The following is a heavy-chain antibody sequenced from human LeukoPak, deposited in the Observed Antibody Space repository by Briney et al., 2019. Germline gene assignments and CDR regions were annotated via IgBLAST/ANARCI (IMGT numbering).Heavy chain of an antibody. CDR2: ISGSGGST. Sequence: GGSLRLSCAASGFTFSSYAMSWVRQAPGKGLEWVSAISGSGGSTYYADSVKGRFTISRDNSKNMLYLQMNSLRAEDTAVYYCAKDIKKIVGATIVFDYWGQGTLVTVSS. J-gene: IGHJ4*02. CDR3: AKDIKKIVGATIVFDY. CDR1: GFTFSSYA. V-gene: IGHV3-23*01. D-gene: IGHD1-26*01.